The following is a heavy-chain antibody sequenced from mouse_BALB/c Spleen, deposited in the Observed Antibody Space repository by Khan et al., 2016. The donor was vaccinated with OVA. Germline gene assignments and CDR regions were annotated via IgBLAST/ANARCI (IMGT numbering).Heavy chain of an antibody. V-gene: IGHV1-7*01. CDR2: INPTSGYT. Sequence: QVQLKQSGAELAKPGASVKMSCTASGYTFTSYWMHWIKQRPGQSLEWIGYINPTSGYTDYNQKFKDKATLTEDKSSSTAYMQLSSLTSDDSAVYYCARDRIDYWGQGTALTVSS. CDR3: ARDRIDY. J-gene: IGHJ2*01. CDR1: GYTFTSYW.